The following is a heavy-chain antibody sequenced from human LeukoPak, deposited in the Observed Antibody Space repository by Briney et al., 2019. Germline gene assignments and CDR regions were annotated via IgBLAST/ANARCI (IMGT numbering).Heavy chain of an antibody. CDR3: ARGTLITADIDY. Sequence: GGSLRLSSATSGFTFRTYWMTWFRQARGKGLEWVANIRQDVREKYYVASVKGRFTLSRDNAKNSLYLQMISLGAADSAVYYCARGTLITADIDYWGQGNRVTVSA. V-gene: IGHV3-7*01. J-gene: IGHJ4*02. D-gene: IGHD1-14*01. CDR1: GFTFRTYW. CDR2: IRQDVREK.